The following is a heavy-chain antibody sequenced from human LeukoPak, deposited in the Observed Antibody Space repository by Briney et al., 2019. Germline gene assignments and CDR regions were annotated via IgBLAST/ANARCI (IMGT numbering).Heavy chain of an antibody. CDR3: ASRRDGHYYGMDV. J-gene: IGHJ6*02. V-gene: IGHV4-59*08. CDR1: GGSISSYY. Sequence: PSETLSLTCTVSGGSISSYYWSWIRQPPGKGLEWIGNIDYSGTTNYNPSLKSRVTISVDTSKSQFSLKLSSVTAADTAVYYCASRRDGHYYGMDVWGQGTTVTVSS. D-gene: IGHD5-24*01. CDR2: IDYSGTT.